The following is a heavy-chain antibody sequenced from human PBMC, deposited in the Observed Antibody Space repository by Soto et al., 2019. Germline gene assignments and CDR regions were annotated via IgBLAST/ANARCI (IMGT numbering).Heavy chain of an antibody. CDR1: GFTFNDYA. CDR2: ISGSGGHS. Sequence: GGSLRLSCAASGFTFNDYAMAWVRQAPGKGLEWVSSISGSGGHSSYADSVRGRFTISRDNVNSILSLDMSDLSAEDTAVYYCAKDCRRLAVAGSAFDSWGQGTLVTVSS. J-gene: IGHJ4*02. CDR3: AKDCRRLAVAGSAFDS. V-gene: IGHV3-23*01. D-gene: IGHD6-19*01.